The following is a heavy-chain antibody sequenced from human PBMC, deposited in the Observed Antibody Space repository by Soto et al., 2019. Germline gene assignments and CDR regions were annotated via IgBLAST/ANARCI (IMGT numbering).Heavy chain of an antibody. CDR2: ISSSGSTI. CDR1: GFTFSSYE. J-gene: IGHJ4*02. Sequence: GGSLRLSCAAPGFTFSSYEMNWVRQAPGKGLEWVSYISSSGSTIYYADSVKGRFTISRDNAKNSLYLQMNSLRAEDTAVYYCARGGQQLAPLDYWGQGTLVTVSS. CDR3: ARGGQQLAPLDY. D-gene: IGHD6-13*01. V-gene: IGHV3-48*03.